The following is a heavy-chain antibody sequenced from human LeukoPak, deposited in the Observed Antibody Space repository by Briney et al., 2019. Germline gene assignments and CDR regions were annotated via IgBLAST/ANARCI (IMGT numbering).Heavy chain of an antibody. CDR3: ARGPIWGVDI. Sequence: PGGSLRLSCAASGFTLSSYWMHWVRQAPGRGLVWVSRINSDGSTTTYADSVKGRFSISRDNAKSTLYLQMNSLRAEDTAVYYCARGPIWGVDIWGQGTMVTVSS. D-gene: IGHD3-16*01. CDR2: INSDGSTT. J-gene: IGHJ3*02. V-gene: IGHV3-74*01. CDR1: GFTLSSYW.